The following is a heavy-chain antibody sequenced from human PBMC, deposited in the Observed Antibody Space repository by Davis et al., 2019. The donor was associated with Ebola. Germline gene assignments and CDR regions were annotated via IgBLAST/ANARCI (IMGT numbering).Heavy chain of an antibody. D-gene: IGHD2-2*01. Sequence: AASVKVSCKTSGNTLSNTAISWVRQAPGQGLEWMGGIIPIFGIVNYAQKFQGRVTITADESTSTAYMELSSLRSDDTAVYYCARATIVVPPSMREDYHYYGMDVWGKGTTVTVSS. V-gene: IGHV1-69*13. CDR2: IIPIFGIV. CDR1: GNTLSNTA. J-gene: IGHJ6*04. CDR3: ARATIVVPPSMREDYHYYGMDV.